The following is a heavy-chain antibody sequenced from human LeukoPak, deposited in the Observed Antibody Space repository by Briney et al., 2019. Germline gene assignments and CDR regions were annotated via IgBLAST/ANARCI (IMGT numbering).Heavy chain of an antibody. J-gene: IGHJ4*02. Sequence: PGGSLRLSCAASGFTFSSYSMNWVRQAPGKGLEWVSYISSSSSTIYYADSVKGRFTISRDNAKNSLYLQMNSLRAEDTAVYYCARDGRYYDFWSGSDYWGQGTLVTVSS. D-gene: IGHD3-3*01. CDR1: GFTFSSYS. CDR2: ISSSSSTI. V-gene: IGHV3-48*01. CDR3: ARDGRYYDFWSGSDY.